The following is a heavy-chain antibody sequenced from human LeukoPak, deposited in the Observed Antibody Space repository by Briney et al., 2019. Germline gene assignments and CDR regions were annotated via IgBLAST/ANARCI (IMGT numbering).Heavy chain of an antibody. J-gene: IGHJ4*02. D-gene: IGHD2/OR15-2a*01. V-gene: IGHV3-23*01. Sequence: PGGSLRLSCAASGFTFSNYAMHWVRQAPGKGLEWVSSISGSDGSTYYADSVKGRFTISRDNSKNTLYLQMNSLRAEDTAVYYCARAGNTRFDYWGQGTLVTVSS. CDR3: ARAGNTRFDY. CDR1: GFTFSNYA. CDR2: ISGSDGST.